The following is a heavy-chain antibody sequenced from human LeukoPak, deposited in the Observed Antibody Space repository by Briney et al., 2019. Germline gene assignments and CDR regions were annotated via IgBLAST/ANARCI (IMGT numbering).Heavy chain of an antibody. V-gene: IGHV3-21*01. D-gene: IGHD3-22*01. CDR1: GFTFSSYS. Sequence: GGSLRLSCAASGFTFSSYSMNWVRQAPGKGLEWVSSISSSSSYIYYADSVKGRFTISRDNAKNSLYLQMNSLRAEDTAVYYCAREGYYYDSSGYRQIDYWGQGTLVTVSS. CDR2: ISSSSSYI. J-gene: IGHJ4*02. CDR3: AREGYYYDSSGYRQIDY.